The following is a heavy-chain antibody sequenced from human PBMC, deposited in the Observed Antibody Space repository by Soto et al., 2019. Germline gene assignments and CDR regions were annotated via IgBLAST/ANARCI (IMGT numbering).Heavy chain of an antibody. CDR3: ARGRGRYSSGWSWFDP. J-gene: IGHJ5*02. Sequence: LSLTCGVSGGTIRSPYWWTWVRQPPGKGPEWIGEIFQSGSTNYTPSLESRVTISVDKSKNQFSLTLTSVTAADTGVYFCARGRGRYSSGWSWFDPWGQGILVTVSS. V-gene: IGHV4-4*01. D-gene: IGHD6-19*01. CDR2: IFQSGST. CDR1: GGTIRSPYW.